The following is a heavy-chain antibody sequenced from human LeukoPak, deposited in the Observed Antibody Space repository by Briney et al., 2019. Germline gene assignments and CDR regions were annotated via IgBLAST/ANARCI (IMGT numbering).Heavy chain of an antibody. Sequence: GGSLTLSCAASGFTFSSCAMHWVRQAPGKGLEWVAVISYDGSNKYYADAVKGRFTISRDNSKNTLYQQMNSLRAEDTAVYYCARDYWWSYYYFYMDVWGKGTTVTVSS. CDR2: ISYDGSNK. V-gene: IGHV3-30*01. D-gene: IGHD2-8*02. CDR3: ARDYWWSYYYFYMDV. J-gene: IGHJ6*03. CDR1: GFTFSSCA.